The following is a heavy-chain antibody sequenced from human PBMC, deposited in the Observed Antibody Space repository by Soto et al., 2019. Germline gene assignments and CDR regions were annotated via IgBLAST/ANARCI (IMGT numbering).Heavy chain of an antibody. CDR1: GYTFTSYA. D-gene: IGHD3-10*01. CDR2: INAGNGNT. V-gene: IGHV1-3*01. CDR3: ARAGVWFVELPNWFDP. Sequence: QVQLVQSGAEVKKPGASVKVSCKASGYTFTSYAMHWVRQAPGQRLEWMGWINAGNGNTKYSQKFHGRVTITRDTSASTAYMELSSLRSEDTAVYYCARAGVWFVELPNWFDPCGQGTLVTVSA. J-gene: IGHJ5*02.